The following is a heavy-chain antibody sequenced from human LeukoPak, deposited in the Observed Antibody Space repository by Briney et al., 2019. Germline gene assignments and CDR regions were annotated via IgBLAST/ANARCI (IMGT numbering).Heavy chain of an antibody. D-gene: IGHD4-23*01. CDR1: GGSISSSDYY. J-gene: IGHJ2*01. Sequence: SETLSLTCIVSGGSISSSDYYWAWVRQPPGKGLEWIGNIYSSGIPYYNPSLESRVTISVDTSKNQFSLKLNSVTAADTAVYYCARRMTTLVSTYWYFDLWGRGTLVTVSS. V-gene: IGHV4-39*07. CDR2: IYSSGIP. CDR3: ARRMTTLVSTYWYFDL.